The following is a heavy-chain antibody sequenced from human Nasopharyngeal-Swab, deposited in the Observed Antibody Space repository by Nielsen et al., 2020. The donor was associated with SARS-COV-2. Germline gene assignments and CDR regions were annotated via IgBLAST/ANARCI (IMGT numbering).Heavy chain of an antibody. J-gene: IGHJ3*02. CDR1: GYSFINNW. D-gene: IGHD3-22*01. CDR2: VDPVDSYT. CDR3: ARHGNYFTSGGYLDSFDI. Sequence: GESLKISCQGSGYSFINNWITWVRQMPGKGLEWMGRVDPVDSYTNYGPSFQGHVTISVDKSISTAFLHWSSLKASDTAMYYCARHGNYFTSGGYLDSFDIWGQGTMVTVSS. V-gene: IGHV5-10-1*01.